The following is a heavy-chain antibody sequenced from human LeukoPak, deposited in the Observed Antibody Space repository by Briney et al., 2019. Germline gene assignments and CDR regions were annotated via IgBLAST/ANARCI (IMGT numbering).Heavy chain of an antibody. Sequence: SETLSLTCTVSGGSINSYYWSWIRQPPGKGLEWIGYIYYSGSTNYNPSLKSRVTISVDTSKNQFSLKLSSVTAADTAVYYCARGDFWSGYRFDYWGQGTLVTVSS. CDR3: ARGDFWSGYRFDY. V-gene: IGHV4-59*01. CDR1: GGSINSYY. J-gene: IGHJ4*02. D-gene: IGHD3-3*01. CDR2: IYYSGST.